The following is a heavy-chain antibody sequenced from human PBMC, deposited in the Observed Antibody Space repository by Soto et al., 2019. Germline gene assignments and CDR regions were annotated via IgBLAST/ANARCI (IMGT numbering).Heavy chain of an antibody. CDR1: GGSISSYY. J-gene: IGHJ3*02. V-gene: IGHV4-59*01. CDR2: IYYSGST. Sequence: QVQLQESGPGLVKPSETLSLTCTVSGGSISSYYWSWIRQPPGKGLEWIGYIYYSGSTNYNPSLNGRVTISVDTSKNQFSLKLSSVTAADTAVYYCAIGSDRGAFDIWGQGTMVTVSS. CDR3: AIGSDRGAFDI. D-gene: IGHD5-12*01.